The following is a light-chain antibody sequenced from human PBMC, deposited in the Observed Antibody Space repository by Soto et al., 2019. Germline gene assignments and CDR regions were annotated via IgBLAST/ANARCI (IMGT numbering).Light chain of an antibody. CDR2: GAS. Sequence: AEERATLSWRASQSVSSTYLAWYQQKPGQAPRLLIYGASSRATGIPDRFSGSGSGTDFTLTISRVAPEDFAVYYCQQYVGLPNTFGQGTRLAIK. CDR3: QQYVGLPNT. V-gene: IGKV3-20*01. J-gene: IGKJ5*01. CDR1: QSVSSTY.